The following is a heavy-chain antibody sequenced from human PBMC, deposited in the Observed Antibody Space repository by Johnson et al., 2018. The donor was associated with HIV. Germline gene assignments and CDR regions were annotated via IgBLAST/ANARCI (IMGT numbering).Heavy chain of an antibody. J-gene: IGHJ3*02. Sequence: QVQLVESGGGLVQPGGSLRLSCAASGFTFSDYYMSWIRQTPGKGLEWVSYISSSGTTVYSADSVKGRFSISRDNAKHSLYLQMNSLRAEDTAVYYCARDRGYWDAFDIWGQGTMVTVSS. CDR2: ISSSGTTV. CDR3: ARDRGYWDAFDI. CDR1: GFTFSDYY. D-gene: IGHD3-22*01. V-gene: IGHV3-11*04.